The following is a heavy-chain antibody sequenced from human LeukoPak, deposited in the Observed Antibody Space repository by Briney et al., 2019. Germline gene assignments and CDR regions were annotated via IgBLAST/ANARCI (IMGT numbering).Heavy chain of an antibody. CDR1: GGXISSYY. V-gene: IGHV4-59*01. CDR3: ARSMVGATRFDY. D-gene: IGHD1-26*01. CDR2: IYYSGST. Sequence: SETLSLTCIVSGGXISSYYCSWIRQPPGKGLEWIGYIYYSGSTNYNPSLKSRVTISVDTSKNQFSLKLSSVTAADTAVYYCARSMVGATRFDYWGQGTLVTVSS. J-gene: IGHJ4*02.